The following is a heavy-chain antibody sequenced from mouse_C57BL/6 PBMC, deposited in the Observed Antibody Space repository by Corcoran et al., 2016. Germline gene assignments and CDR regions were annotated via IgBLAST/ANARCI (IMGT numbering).Heavy chain of an antibody. CDR3: ARGGSSGYYYYLSYAMDD. V-gene: IGHV1-18*01. CDR1: GYTFTDYN. Sequence: EVQLQQSGPELVKPGASVKIPCKASGYTFTDYNMDWVKQSHGKSLEWIGDINPNNGGTIYNQKFKGKATLTVDKSSSTAYMELRSLTSEDTAVYYCARGGSSGYYYYLSYAMDDWAQGTSVTVSS. CDR2: INPNNGGT. J-gene: IGHJ4*01. D-gene: IGHD2-4*01.